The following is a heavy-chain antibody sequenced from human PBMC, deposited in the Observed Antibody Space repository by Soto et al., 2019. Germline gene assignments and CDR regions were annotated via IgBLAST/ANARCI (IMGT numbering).Heavy chain of an antibody. V-gene: IGHV3-74*01. CDR1: GFSFSNNW. CDR3: ARFDIAAPPPI. D-gene: IGHD2-15*01. Sequence: GGSLRLSCVACGFSFSNNWMHWVRHAPGKGPVWVSRISADGSDTHYADSVQGRFTISRDNAKNTLYLQMNTLSVDDAAVYYCARFDIAAPPPIWGQGTMVTVSS. J-gene: IGHJ3*02. CDR2: ISADGSDT.